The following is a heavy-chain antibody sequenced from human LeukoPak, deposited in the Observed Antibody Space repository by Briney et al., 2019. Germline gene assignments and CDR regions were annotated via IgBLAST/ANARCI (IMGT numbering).Heavy chain of an antibody. CDR1: GFTFSSYE. CDR2: ISYDGSNK. Sequence: GGSLRLSCAASGFTFSSYEMNWVRQAPGKGLEWVAVISYDGSNKYYADSVKGRFTISRDNSKNTLYLQMNSLRAEDTAVYYCARERSDSGSHFDYWGQGTLVTVSS. CDR3: ARERSDSGSHFDY. D-gene: IGHD1-26*01. J-gene: IGHJ4*02. V-gene: IGHV3-30*04.